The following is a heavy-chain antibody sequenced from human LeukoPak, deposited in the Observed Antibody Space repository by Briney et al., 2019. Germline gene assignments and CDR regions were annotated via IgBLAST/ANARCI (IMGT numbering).Heavy chain of an antibody. V-gene: IGHV3-9*01. CDR3: AKDIGVEQQLVNGFDY. J-gene: IGHJ4*02. Sequence: GRSLGLSCAASGFTFDDYAMHWVRQAPGKGLEWVSGISWNSGSIGYADSVKGRFTISRDNAKNSLYLQMNSLRAEDTALYYCAKDIGVEQQLVNGFDYWGQGTLVTVSS. D-gene: IGHD6-13*01. CDR1: GFTFDDYA. CDR2: ISWNSGSI.